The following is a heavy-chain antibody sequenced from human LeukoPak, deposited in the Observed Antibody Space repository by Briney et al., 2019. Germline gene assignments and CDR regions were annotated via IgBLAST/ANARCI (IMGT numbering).Heavy chain of an antibody. J-gene: IGHJ4*02. D-gene: IGHD3-9*01. Sequence: SEILSLACAVYGGSFSGYYWSWIRQPPGKGLGWIGEINHSGSTNYNPSLKSRVTISVDTSKKQFSLKLSSVTAADTAVYYCARGGERYFDWLFYWGQGTLVTVSS. CDR2: INHSGST. CDR1: GGSFSGYY. CDR3: ARGGERYFDWLFY. V-gene: IGHV4-34*01.